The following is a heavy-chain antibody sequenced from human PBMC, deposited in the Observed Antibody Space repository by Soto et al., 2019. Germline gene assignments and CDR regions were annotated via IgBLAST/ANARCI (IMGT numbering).Heavy chain of an antibody. Sequence: ALVQGLEWMGWISAYNGNTNYAQKLQGRVAMTTDTSTSTAYMELRSLRSDDTAVYYCARVTQTMIVVVKIFDYWGQGTLVTLSS. J-gene: IGHJ4*02. CDR2: ISAYNGNT. CDR3: ARVTQTMIVVVKIFDY. V-gene: IGHV1-18*01. D-gene: IGHD3-22*01.